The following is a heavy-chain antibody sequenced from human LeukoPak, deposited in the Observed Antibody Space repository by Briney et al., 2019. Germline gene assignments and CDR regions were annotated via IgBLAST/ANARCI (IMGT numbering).Heavy chain of an antibody. V-gene: IGHV1-8*01. J-gene: IGHJ4*02. D-gene: IGHD3-22*01. CDR2: MNPNSGNT. CDR1: GYTFTSYD. CDR3: ARLGVDSSGYPLDY. Sequence: GASVKVSCKASGYTFTSYDINWVRQATGQGLEWMGWMNPNSGNTGYAQKFQGRVSMTRNTSITTAYMELSSLRSEDTAVYYCARLGVDSSGYPLDYWGQGTLVTVSS.